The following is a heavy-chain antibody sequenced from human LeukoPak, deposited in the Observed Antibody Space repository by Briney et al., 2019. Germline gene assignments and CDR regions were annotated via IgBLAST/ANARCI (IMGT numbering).Heavy chain of an antibody. J-gene: IGHJ4*02. Sequence: ASVKVSCKASGYTFTNYGISWVRQAPGQGLEWMGWISAYTGNTNYAQNFQGRVTMTTDTSTSTAFMELRSLRSDDTAVYYCARNGVGYFYDNTGYYPLDYWGQGTLVTVSS. CDR1: GYTFTNYG. CDR2: ISAYTGNT. D-gene: IGHD3-22*01. CDR3: ARNGVGYFYDNTGYYPLDY. V-gene: IGHV1-18*01.